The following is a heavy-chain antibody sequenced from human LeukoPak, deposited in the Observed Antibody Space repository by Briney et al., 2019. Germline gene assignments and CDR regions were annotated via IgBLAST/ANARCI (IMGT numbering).Heavy chain of an antibody. CDR3: ARASGVDYYYYYMDV. J-gene: IGHJ6*03. CDR1: GGTFSSYA. Sequence: SVKVSCQASGGTFSSYAIGWVRQAPGQGLEWMGGIIPIFGTANYAQKFQGRVTITADESTSTAYMGPSSLRSEDTAVYYCARASGVDYYYYYMDVWGKGTTVTISS. V-gene: IGHV1-69*13. CDR2: IIPIFGTA. D-gene: IGHD3-10*01.